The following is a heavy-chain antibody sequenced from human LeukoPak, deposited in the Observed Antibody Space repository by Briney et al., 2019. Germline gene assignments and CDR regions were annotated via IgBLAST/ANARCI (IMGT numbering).Heavy chain of an antibody. CDR3: AKALYYGDSSSGI. D-gene: IGHD4-17*01. CDR2: IRYDGSNK. CDR1: GFTFSSYG. Sequence: GGSLRLSCAASGFTFSSYGMHWVRQAPGKGLEWVAFIRYDGSNKYYADSVKGRFTISRGNSKNTLYLQMNSLRAEDTAVYYCAKALYYGDSSSGIWGQGTMVTVSS. J-gene: IGHJ3*02. V-gene: IGHV3-30*02.